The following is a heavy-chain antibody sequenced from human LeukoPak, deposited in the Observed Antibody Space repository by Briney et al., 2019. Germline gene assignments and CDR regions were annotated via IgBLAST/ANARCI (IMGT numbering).Heavy chain of an antibody. CDR2: IIGSGGRT. J-gene: IGHJ4*02. V-gene: IGHV3-23*01. CDR3: AKRKSGNSGLYHFDY. CDR1: GFTFNTYA. D-gene: IGHD3-10*01. Sequence: GGSLRLSCAASGFTFNTYAMSWVRQAPGKGLEWVSSIIGSGGRTYYADSVEGRFTVSRDNSQNTVYLQMNGLRAEDTAIYYCAKRKSGNSGLYHFDYWGPGTPVTVSS.